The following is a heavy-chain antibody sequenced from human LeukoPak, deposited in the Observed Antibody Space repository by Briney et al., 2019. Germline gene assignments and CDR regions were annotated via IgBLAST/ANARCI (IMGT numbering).Heavy chain of an antibody. CDR1: GLPIGDFA. J-gene: IGHJ4*02. CDR3: ARESGKFDY. CDR2: ISGDGVST. V-gene: IGHV3-43*02. Sequence: GGSLRLSCVASGLPIGDFAMHWVRQAPGQGLEWVSLISGDGVSTFFADSVKGRFSISRDNSKNSLFLEMSSLRTEDTAMYYCARESGKFDYWGEGTLVAVSS.